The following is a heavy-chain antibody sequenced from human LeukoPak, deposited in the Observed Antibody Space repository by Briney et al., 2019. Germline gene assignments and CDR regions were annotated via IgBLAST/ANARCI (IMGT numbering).Heavy chain of an antibody. Sequence: ASVKVSCKASGYTFTGYYMHWVRQAPGQGLEWMGWINPNSGGTKYARKFQGRVTMTRDTSISTAYMELSRLRSDDTAVYYFASGYCSGGSCYPWGQGTLVTVSS. CDR3: ASGYCSGGSCYP. J-gene: IGHJ4*02. V-gene: IGHV1-2*02. CDR1: GYTFTGYY. D-gene: IGHD2-15*01. CDR2: INPNSGGT.